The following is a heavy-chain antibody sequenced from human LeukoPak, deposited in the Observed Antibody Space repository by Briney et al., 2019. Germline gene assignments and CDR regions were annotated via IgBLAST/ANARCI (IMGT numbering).Heavy chain of an antibody. CDR3: ARGLSSSTSQSRQLRFDP. CDR1: DGSINGYY. J-gene: IGHJ5*02. Sequence: KPSETLSLTCTVSDGSINGYYWSWIRQPPGKGLEWIGEINHSGSTNYNPSLKSRVTISVDTSKNQFSLKLSSVTAADTAVYYCARGLSSSTSQSRQLRFDPWGQGTLVTVSS. D-gene: IGHD2-2*01. V-gene: IGHV4-34*01. CDR2: INHSGST.